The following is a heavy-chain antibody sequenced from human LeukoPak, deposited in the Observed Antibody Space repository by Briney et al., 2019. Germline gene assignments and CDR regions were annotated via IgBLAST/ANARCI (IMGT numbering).Heavy chain of an antibody. J-gene: IGHJ4*02. Sequence: SETLSLTCTVSGGSISSYYWSWIRQPAGKGLEWIGRIYTSGSTNYNPSLKSRVTMSVDTSKNQFSLKLSSVTAADTAVYYCAREVYDILTGYPTSIDYWGQGTLVTVPS. CDR3: AREVYDILTGYPTSIDY. D-gene: IGHD3-9*01. V-gene: IGHV4-4*07. CDR2: IYTSGST. CDR1: GGSISSYY.